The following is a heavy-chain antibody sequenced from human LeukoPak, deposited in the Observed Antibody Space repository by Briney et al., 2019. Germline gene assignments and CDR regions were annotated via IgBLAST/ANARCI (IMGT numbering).Heavy chain of an antibody. D-gene: IGHD1-1*01. CDR3: AREVWKYDY. CDR1: GYTFTSYD. Sequence: GASVKVSCKASGYTFTSYDINWVRQATGQGLEWMGWIDPSNGGPNYAQKFQGRVTMTRDTSISTAYMELSRLTSDDTAVYYCAREVWKYDYWGQGTLVIVSS. V-gene: IGHV1-2*02. J-gene: IGHJ4*02. CDR2: IDPSNGGP.